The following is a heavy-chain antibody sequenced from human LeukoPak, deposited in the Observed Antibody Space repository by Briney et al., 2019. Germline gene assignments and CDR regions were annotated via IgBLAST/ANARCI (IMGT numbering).Heavy chain of an antibody. V-gene: IGHV1-18*01. CDR2: RSIYNGNT. J-gene: IGHJ4*02. CDR1: GYDFINYG. CDR3: ARGGPFPSGSSSREYYLDY. Sequence: ASVKVSCKASGYDFINYGISWVRQAPGQGLEWMGWRSIYNGNTDYKLQGRVTMTTDTSTSTAYMEVRSPRSDDTAVYYCARGGPFPSGSSSREYYLDYWGQGTLVTVSS. D-gene: IGHD6-6*01.